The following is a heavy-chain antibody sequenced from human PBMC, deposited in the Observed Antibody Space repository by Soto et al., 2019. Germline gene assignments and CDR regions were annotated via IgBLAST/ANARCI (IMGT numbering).Heavy chain of an antibody. CDR2: ISAYNGNT. D-gene: IGHD2-15*01. CDR3: ARGGTPSDY. J-gene: IGHJ4*02. Sequence: QVQLVQSGAEVKKPGASVKVSCKASGYTFTNFGISWVRQAPGQGLEWMGWISAYNGNTNYAQKFQGMVIMTTDTPTISAYMVVRCLRSDDTTVYYCARGGTPSDYWGQGTLVTVSS. V-gene: IGHV1-18*01. CDR1: GYTFTNFG.